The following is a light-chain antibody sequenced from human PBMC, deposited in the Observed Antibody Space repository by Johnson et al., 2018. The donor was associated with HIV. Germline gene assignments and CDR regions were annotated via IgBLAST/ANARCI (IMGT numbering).Light chain of an antibody. J-gene: IGLJ1*01. CDR3: GTWDSSLSAV. CDR1: SSNIEHNY. Sequence: QSVLTQPPSVSAAPGQKVTISCSGSSSNIEHNYISWYQQLPGTAPKLLIYENHKRPSGIPDRFYGSKSGTSATLRITGLQTGDEADFYCGTWDSSLSAVFGTGTKVTVL. CDR2: ENH. V-gene: IGLV1-51*02.